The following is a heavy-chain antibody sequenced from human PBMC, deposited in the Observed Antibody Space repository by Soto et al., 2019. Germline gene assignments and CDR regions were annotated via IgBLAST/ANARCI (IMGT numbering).Heavy chain of an antibody. J-gene: IGHJ6*02. CDR3: ARRREIHSKGNYGMDV. CDR1: GGSISSGGYY. Sequence: QVQLQESGPGLVKPSQTLSLTCTVSGGSISSGGYYWSWIRQHPGKGLEWIGYIYYSGSTYYNPSLKSRVTISVDTSKNQFSLKVSSVTAADTAVYYCARRREIHSKGNYGMDVWGQGTTVTVSS. D-gene: IGHD4-4*01. CDR2: IYYSGST. V-gene: IGHV4-31*03.